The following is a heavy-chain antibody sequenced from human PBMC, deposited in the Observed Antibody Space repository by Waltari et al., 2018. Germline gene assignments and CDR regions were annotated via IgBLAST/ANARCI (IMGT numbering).Heavy chain of an antibody. Sequence: QVQLQQWGAGLLKPSETLSLTCAVYGGSFSGYYWSWIRQPQGKGLEWIGEINHSGSTNYNPSLKSRVTISVDTSKNQFSLKLSSVTAADTAVYYCASGLRFLEWSPKGMDVWGQGTTVTVSS. V-gene: IGHV4-34*01. D-gene: IGHD3-3*01. CDR3: ASGLRFLEWSPKGMDV. CDR2: INHSGST. CDR1: GGSFSGYY. J-gene: IGHJ6*02.